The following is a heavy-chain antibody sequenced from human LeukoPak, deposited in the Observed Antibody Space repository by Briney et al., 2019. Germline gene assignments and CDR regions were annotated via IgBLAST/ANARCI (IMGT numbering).Heavy chain of an antibody. D-gene: IGHD2-21*01. V-gene: IGHV1-69*13. CDR3: AREPGAYCGGDCLNWFDP. CDR2: IIPIFGTA. J-gene: IGHJ5*02. CDR1: RGTFISYA. Sequence: SVKVSCKASRGTFISYAISWVRQAPGQGLEWMGGIIPIFGTANYAQKFQGRVTITADESTSTAYMELSSRISEDTAVYYCAREPGAYCGGDCLNWFDPWGQGIMVTVSS.